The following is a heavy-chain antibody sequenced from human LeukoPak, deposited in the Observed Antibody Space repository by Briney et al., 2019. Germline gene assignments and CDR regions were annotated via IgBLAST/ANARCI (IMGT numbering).Heavy chain of an antibody. Sequence: PGGSLRLSCAASGFTFSSYGMHWVRQAPGKGLEWVANIKQDGSEKYYVDSVKGRFTISRDNAKNSLYLQMNSLRAEDTAVYYCARPRSGYVPFDYWGQGTLVTVSS. CDR3: ARPRSGYVPFDY. V-gene: IGHV3-7*01. CDR1: GFTFSSYG. D-gene: IGHD5-12*01. CDR2: IKQDGSEK. J-gene: IGHJ4*02.